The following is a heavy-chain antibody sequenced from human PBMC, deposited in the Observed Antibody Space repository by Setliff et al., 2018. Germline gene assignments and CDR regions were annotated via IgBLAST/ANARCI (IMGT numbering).Heavy chain of an antibody. CDR1: GFTFDVSG. J-gene: IGHJ4*02. D-gene: IGHD4-17*01. Sequence: GGSLRLSCGTSGFTFDVSGMSWVRQAPGKGPEWVSSINWSGGSRAYADSVRGRFTISRDNAKNSTYLEMNSLRAEDMAFYYCARAVVGYGDLYYFDCWGQGTLVTVSS. CDR3: ARAVVGYGDLYYFDC. CDR2: INWSGGSR. V-gene: IGHV3-20*04.